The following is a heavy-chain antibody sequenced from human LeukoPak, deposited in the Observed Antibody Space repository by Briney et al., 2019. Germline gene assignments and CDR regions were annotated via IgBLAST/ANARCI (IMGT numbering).Heavy chain of an antibody. CDR1: GGSISSGGYY. V-gene: IGHV4-31*03. CDR2: IYYSGST. J-gene: IGHJ4*02. D-gene: IGHD3-3*01. CDR3: ARAGGFFSPFGY. Sequence: PSETLSLTCTVSGGSISSGGYYCSWIPQHPGKGLEWIGYIYYSGSTYYNPSLKSRVTISVDTSKNQFSLKLSSVTAADTAVYYCARAGGFFSPFGYWGQGTLVTVSS.